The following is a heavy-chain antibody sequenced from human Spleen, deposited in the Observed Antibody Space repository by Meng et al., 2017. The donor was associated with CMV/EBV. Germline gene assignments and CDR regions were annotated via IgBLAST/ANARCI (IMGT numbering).Heavy chain of an antibody. V-gene: IGHV3-21*01. CDR2: ISSSSSYI. J-gene: IGHJ6*02. CDR3: ARGAAVAKNYYYGMDV. D-gene: IGHD6-19*01. Sequence: SCAASGFTFSSYSMNWVRQAPGKGLEWVSSISSSSSYIYYADSVKGRFTISRDNAKNSLYLQMNSLRAEDTAVYYCARGAAVAKNYYYGMDVWGQGTTVTVSS. CDR1: GFTFSSYS.